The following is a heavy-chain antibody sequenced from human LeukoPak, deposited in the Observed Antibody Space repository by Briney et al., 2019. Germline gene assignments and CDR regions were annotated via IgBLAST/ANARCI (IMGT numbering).Heavy chain of an antibody. V-gene: IGHV5-51*01. CDR1: GYNFSSYW. CDR2: IYPGDSDT. J-gene: IGHJ4*02. CDR3: ARLGLVRAPDFDY. D-gene: IGHD3-10*01. Sequence: GESLKISCKSSGYNFSSYWIGWVRQKPGKGLEWMGIIYPGDSDTRYSPSFQGQVTISADKSISTAYLQWSSLKASDTAMYYCARLGLVRAPDFDYWGQGTLVTVSS.